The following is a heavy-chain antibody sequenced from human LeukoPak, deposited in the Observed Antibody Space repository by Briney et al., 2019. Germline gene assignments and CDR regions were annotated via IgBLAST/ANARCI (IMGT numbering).Heavy chain of an antibody. CDR3: AKAIRPTRLDY. CDR2: MYSGGSS. CDR1: QFSVSTSY. D-gene: IGHD5-12*01. Sequence: GGSLRLSCAASQFSVSTSYMSWVRQAPGKGLEWVSVMYSGGSSYNADSVKGRFTISGDNSKNTLYLQMDSLRVEDTAVYYCAKAIRPTRLDYWGQGTLVTVSS. J-gene: IGHJ4*02. V-gene: IGHV3-53*01.